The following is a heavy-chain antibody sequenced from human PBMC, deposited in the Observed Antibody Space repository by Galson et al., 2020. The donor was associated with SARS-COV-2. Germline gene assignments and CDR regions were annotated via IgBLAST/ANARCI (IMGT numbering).Heavy chain of an antibody. CDR3: ARDIGGYFDY. CDR1: GFTFSYYG. J-gene: IGHJ4*02. CDR2: ISYDGSEK. V-gene: IGHV3-30*03. Sequence: TGGSLRLSCAASGFTFSYYGMHWVRQAPGKGLEWVAVISYDGSEKHFADSVKGRFTISRDNSKSTLYLQMSSLRAEDTAVYYCARDIGGYFDYWGQGTLVTVSS. D-gene: IGHD1-26*01.